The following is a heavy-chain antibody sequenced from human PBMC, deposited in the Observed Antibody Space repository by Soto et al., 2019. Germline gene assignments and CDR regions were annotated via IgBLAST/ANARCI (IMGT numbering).Heavy chain of an antibody. CDR3: ARDATLDYYYDRTYFDY. J-gene: IGHJ4*02. V-gene: IGHV3-33*01. CDR2: IWYDGSNK. CDR1: GFTFSSYG. Sequence: QVQLVESGGGVVQPGRSLRLSCAASGFTFSSYGMHWVRQAPGKGLEWVAVIWYDGSNKYYADSVKGRFTISRDNSKNTLYLKMNSLRAEDTAVYYCARDATLDYYYDRTYFDYWGQGTLVTVSS. D-gene: IGHD3-22*01.